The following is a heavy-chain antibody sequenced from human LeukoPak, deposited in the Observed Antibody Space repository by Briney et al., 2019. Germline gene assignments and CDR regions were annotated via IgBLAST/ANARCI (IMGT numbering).Heavy chain of an antibody. J-gene: IGHJ5*02. CDR3: ARDHSIKSYYYGSGSLGP. CDR2: INPSGGST. Sequence: ASVKVSCKASGYTFTSYYMHWVRQAPGQGLEWMGIINPSGGSTSYAQKFQGRVTMTRDTSTSTVYMELSSLRSEDTAVYYCARDHSIKSYYYGSGSLGPWGQGTLVTVSS. V-gene: IGHV1-46*01. CDR1: GYTFTSYY. D-gene: IGHD3-10*01.